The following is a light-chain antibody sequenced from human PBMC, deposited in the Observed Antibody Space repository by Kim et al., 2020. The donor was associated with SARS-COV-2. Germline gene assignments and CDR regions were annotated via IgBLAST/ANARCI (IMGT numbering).Light chain of an antibody. CDR1: QYISDH. CDR2: SAS. J-gene: IGKJ2*01. V-gene: IGKV1-16*02. CDR3: QQYKNYPHT. Sequence: DIQMTQSPSSLSASVGDRVTITCRASQYISDHLAWFQQKPGKAPKSLIYSASILQSGVPSKFSGSGSGTDFSLTISSLQPEDFATYYCQQYKNYPHTFGQGNKLEI.